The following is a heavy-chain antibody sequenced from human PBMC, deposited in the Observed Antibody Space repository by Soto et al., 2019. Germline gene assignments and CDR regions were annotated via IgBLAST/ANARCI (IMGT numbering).Heavy chain of an antibody. V-gene: IGHV3-30-3*01. J-gene: IGHJ6*02. D-gene: IGHD2-2*01. CDR3: ARDSEYQLLYYYYGMDV. CDR2: ISYDGSNK. CDR1: GFTFSSYA. Sequence: QVQLVESGGGVVQPGRSLRLSCAASGFTFSSYAMHWVRQAPGKGLEWVAVISYDGSNKYYADSVKGRFTISRDNSKNTLYLQMKSLRAEDTAVYYCARDSEYQLLYYYYGMDVWGQGTTVTVSS.